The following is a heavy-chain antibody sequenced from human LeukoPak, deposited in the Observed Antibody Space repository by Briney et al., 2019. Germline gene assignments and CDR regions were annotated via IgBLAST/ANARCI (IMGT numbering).Heavy chain of an antibody. J-gene: IGHJ5*02. Sequence: PSETLSLTCTVSGGSISSGGYYWSWIRQHPGKGLEWIGYIYYSGSTYYNPSLKSRVTISVDTSKNQFSLKLSSVTAADTAVYYCARAGGVVGPYNWFDPWGQGTLVTVSS. V-gene: IGHV4-31*03. D-gene: IGHD1-26*01. CDR1: GGSISSGGYY. CDR2: IYYSGST. CDR3: ARAGGVVGPYNWFDP.